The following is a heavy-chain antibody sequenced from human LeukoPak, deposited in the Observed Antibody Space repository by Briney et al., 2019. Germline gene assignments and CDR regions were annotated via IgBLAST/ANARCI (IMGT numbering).Heavy chain of an antibody. CDR3: ARDLERYLFHYYYVDV. V-gene: IGHV3-21*01. CDR1: GFTFSSYS. CDR2: ISSSSSYI. J-gene: IGHJ6*03. D-gene: IGHD1-14*01. Sequence: GGSLRLSCAASGFTFSSYSMNWVRQAPGKGLEWVSSISSSSSYIYYADSVKGRFTISRDNAKNSLYLQMNSLRAEDTAVYYCARDLERYLFHYYYVDVWGKGTTVTVSS.